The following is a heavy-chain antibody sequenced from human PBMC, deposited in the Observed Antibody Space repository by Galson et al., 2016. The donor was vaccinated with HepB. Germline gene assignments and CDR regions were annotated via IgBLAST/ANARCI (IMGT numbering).Heavy chain of an antibody. J-gene: IGHJ4*02. CDR2: LYSSGNT. CDR1: GLSINSNY. Sequence: SLRLSCAVSGLSINSNYMTWVRQAPGKGLEWVSFLYSSGNTYYADSVKGRSTFSRDNSKNTLYLQMTSLTVDDTAVYYCARQDFAGVYFDYWGQGTLVTVSS. D-gene: IGHD7-27*01. CDR3: ARQDFAGVYFDY. V-gene: IGHV3-66*04.